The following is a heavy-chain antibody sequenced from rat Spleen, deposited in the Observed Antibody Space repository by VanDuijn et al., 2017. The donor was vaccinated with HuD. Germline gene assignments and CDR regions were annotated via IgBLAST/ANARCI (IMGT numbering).Heavy chain of an antibody. V-gene: IGHV5-25*01. J-gene: IGHJ2*01. D-gene: IGHD1-2*01. CDR1: GFPFSNYD. CDR3: ARWAYYYSSYIYLGGYFDY. CDR2: LSPSGGST. Sequence: EVQLVESGGGLVQPGRSLKLSCAASGFPFSNYDMAWVRQAPTQGLEGVASLSPSGGSTYYRDSVKGRFTVSRDNAKSTLYLQMDSLRSEDTATYYCARWAYYYSSYIYLGGYFDYWGQGVMVTVSS.